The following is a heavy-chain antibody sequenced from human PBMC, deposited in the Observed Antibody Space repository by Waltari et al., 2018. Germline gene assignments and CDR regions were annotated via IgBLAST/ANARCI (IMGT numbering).Heavy chain of an antibody. CDR3: ARAHSAARPEKNAFDI. J-gene: IGHJ3*02. Sequence: QLQLQESGPGLVKPSETLSLTCTVSGGSISSSSYYWGWIRQPPGKGLEWIVSIYYSGSTYYNPSLKSRVTISVDTSKNQFSLKLSSVTAADTAVYYCARAHSAARPEKNAFDIWGQGTMVTVSS. CDR1: GGSISSSSYY. CDR2: IYYSGST. D-gene: IGHD6-6*01. V-gene: IGHV4-39*01.